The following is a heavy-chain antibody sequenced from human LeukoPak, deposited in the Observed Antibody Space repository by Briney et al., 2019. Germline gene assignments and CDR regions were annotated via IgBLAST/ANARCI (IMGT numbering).Heavy chain of an antibody. D-gene: IGHD3-10*01. CDR1: GGSFSGYY. V-gene: IGHV4-34*01. CDR2: INQSGRT. Sequence: SETLSLTCVVSGGSFSGYYWSWIRQPPGKGLEWIGEINQSGRTNYNPPRKSRVTMSVDTSKNQYSLKLSSMTAADTAVYYCARRELWFGDHRGSFFDHWGQGTLVTVSS. J-gene: IGHJ5*02. CDR3: ARRELWFGDHRGSFFDH.